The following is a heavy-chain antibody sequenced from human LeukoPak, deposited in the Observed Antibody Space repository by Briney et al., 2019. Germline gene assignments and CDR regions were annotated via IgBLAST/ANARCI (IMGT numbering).Heavy chain of an antibody. V-gene: IGHV1-2*02. D-gene: IGHD4-17*01. J-gene: IGHJ4*02. CDR3: AREATVTTAWGY. Sequence: ASVKVSCKVSGYTFTDYYIHWVRQAPGQGLEWMGWINPNSGGTNYAQKFQGRVTMTRDTSISTAYMELSRLRSDDTAVYYCAREATVTTAWGYWGQGTLVTVSS. CDR1: GYTFTDYY. CDR2: INPNSGGT.